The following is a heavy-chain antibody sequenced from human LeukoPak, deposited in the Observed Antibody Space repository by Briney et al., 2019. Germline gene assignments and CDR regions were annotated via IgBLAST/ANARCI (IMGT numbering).Heavy chain of an antibody. CDR1: GGSISSYY. D-gene: IGHD1-26*01. CDR2: IYYSGST. V-gene: IGHV4-59*01. Sequence: SETLSLTCTVSGGSISSYYWSWIRQPPGKGLEWIGYIYYSGSTSYNPSLKSRVTISVDTSKNQFSLKLSSVTAADTAVYYCAREGARWEPSFSAFDIWGQGTMVTVSS. CDR3: AREGARWEPSFSAFDI. J-gene: IGHJ3*02.